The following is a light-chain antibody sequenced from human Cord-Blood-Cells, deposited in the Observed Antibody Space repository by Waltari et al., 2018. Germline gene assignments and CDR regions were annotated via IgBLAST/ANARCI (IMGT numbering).Light chain of an antibody. CDR1: QSVSSSY. CDR2: GAS. CDR3: QQYGSSPPGGT. V-gene: IGKV3-20*01. Sequence: EIVLTQSPGTLSLSPGERATLSCRASQSVSSSYLAWYQQKPGKAPRLLIYGASSRATCIPDRFSGSGSGTDFTLTISRLEPEDFAVYYCQQYGSSPPGGTFGQGTKVEIK. J-gene: IGKJ1*01.